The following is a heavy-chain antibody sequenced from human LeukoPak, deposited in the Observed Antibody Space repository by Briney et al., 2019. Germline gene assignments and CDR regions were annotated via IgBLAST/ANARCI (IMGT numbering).Heavy chain of an antibody. D-gene: IGHD6-19*01. Sequence: PGRSLRLSCAASGFTFSNYGMPWVRQAPGKGLEWVAVISYDGSNKYYADSVKGRFTISRDNSKNTLYLQMNSLRAEDTAVYYCAKGIAVAGTPPDYYYYGMDVWGQGTTVTVSS. CDR2: ISYDGSNK. J-gene: IGHJ6*02. CDR3: AKGIAVAGTPPDYYYYGMDV. CDR1: GFTFSNYG. V-gene: IGHV3-30*18.